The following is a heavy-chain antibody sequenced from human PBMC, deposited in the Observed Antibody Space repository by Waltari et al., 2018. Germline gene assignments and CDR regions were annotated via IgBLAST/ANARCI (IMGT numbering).Heavy chain of an antibody. CDR2: IYTSGST. D-gene: IGHD3-22*01. CDR3: ARGWVVIRGHDY. CDR1: GGSISSGSYY. J-gene: IGHJ4*02. V-gene: IGHV4-61*02. Sequence: QVQLQESGPGLVKPSQTLSLTCTVPGGSISSGSYYWSWIRQPAGKGLEWIGRIYTSGSTNYNPSLKSRVTISVDTSKNQFSLKLSSVTAADTAVYYCARGWVVIRGHDYWGQGTLVTVSS.